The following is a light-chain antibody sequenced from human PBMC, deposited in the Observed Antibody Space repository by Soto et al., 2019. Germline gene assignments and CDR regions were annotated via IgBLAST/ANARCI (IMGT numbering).Light chain of an antibody. CDR1: QTVNIN. J-gene: IGKJ4*01. CDR2: GAS. Sequence: EIVMTQSPATLSVSPGERATLSCRASQTVNINLAWYQQKPGQAPRLLIYGASTRATGIPARFSGSGSGTEFTLTISSLKSEDFSDYYCEQYNNWPFTFGGGTKVEVK. V-gene: IGKV3-15*01. CDR3: EQYNNWPFT.